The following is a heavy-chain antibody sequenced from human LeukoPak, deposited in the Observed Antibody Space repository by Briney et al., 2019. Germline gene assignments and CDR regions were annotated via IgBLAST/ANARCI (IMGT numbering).Heavy chain of an antibody. CDR1: GFTFSSYA. D-gene: IGHD6-13*01. V-gene: IGHV3-23*01. CDR2: ISGSGGST. J-gene: IGHJ4*01. Sequence: GGSLRLSCAASGFTFSSYAMSWVRQAPGKGLEWVSAISGSGGSTYYADSVNGRFTISRDNSKNTLYLQMNSLRAEDTAVYYCASAAGYSSSWYVDYCGHGTLVTVSS. CDR3: ASAAGYSSSWYVDY.